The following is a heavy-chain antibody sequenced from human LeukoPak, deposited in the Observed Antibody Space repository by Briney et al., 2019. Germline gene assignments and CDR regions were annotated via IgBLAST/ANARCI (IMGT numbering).Heavy chain of an antibody. Sequence: PSETLSLTCTVSGGSINTYYWSWIRQPAGKGLEWIGRIYSTGITTYNPSLKGRVTMSVDTSKNQFSLKLSSVTAADTAVYYCAREYNWNDRTFDYWGQGTLVTVSS. D-gene: IGHD1-1*01. J-gene: IGHJ4*02. CDR1: GGSINTYY. V-gene: IGHV4-4*07. CDR2: IYSTGIT. CDR3: AREYNWNDRTFDY.